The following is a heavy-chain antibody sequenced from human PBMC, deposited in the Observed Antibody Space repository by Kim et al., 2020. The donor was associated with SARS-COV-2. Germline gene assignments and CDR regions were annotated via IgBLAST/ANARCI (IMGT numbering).Heavy chain of an antibody. J-gene: IGHJ4*02. CDR3: ARGYSYALYYFDY. Sequence: YADAVKGRFTISRDNSKNTLYLQMNSLRAEDTAVYYCARGYSYALYYFDYWGQGTLVTVSS. D-gene: IGHD5-18*01. V-gene: IGHV3-30*01.